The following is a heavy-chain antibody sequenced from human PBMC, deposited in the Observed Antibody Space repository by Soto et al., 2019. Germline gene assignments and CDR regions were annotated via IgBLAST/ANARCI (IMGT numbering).Heavy chain of an antibody. V-gene: IGHV3-30*18. CDR3: GKVRYYYTDV. CDR2: ISYDGSNK. J-gene: IGHJ6*03. Sequence: QVQLVESGGGVVQPGRSLRLSCAASGFTFSSYGMHWVRQAPGKGLEWVAVISYDGSNKYYADSVKGRFTISRDNSKNTLYLQMNSLRAEDTAVYYCGKVRYYYTDVWGKGTTVTVSS. CDR1: GFTFSSYG.